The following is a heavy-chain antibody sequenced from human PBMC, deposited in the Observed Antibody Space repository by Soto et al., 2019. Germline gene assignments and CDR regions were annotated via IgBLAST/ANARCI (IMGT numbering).Heavy chain of an antibody. CDR1: GGSISSGDYY. V-gene: IGHV4-30-4*01. D-gene: IGHD2-8*01. CDR3: ARGGYAGDWFDP. Sequence: SETLSLTCTVSGGSISSGDYYWSWIRQPPGKGLEWIGYIYYSGSTYYNPSLKSRVTISVDTSKNQFSLKLSSVTATDTAVYYCARGGYAGDWFDPWGQGTLVTVSS. J-gene: IGHJ5*02. CDR2: IYYSGST.